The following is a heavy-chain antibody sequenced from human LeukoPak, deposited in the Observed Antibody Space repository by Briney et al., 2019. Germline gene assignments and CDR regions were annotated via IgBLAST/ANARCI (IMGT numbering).Heavy chain of an antibody. D-gene: IGHD3-22*01. Sequence: SQTLSLTCAVSGGSISSGGYYWSWIRQHPGKGLEWIGYIYYSGSTYYNPSLKSRVTISVDTSKNQFSLKLSSVTAADTAVYYCARDRPYSTYYYDSSGPDSFAFDIWGQGTMVTVSS. J-gene: IGHJ3*02. V-gene: IGHV4-31*11. CDR1: GGSISSGGYY. CDR3: ARDRPYSTYYYDSSGPDSFAFDI. CDR2: IYYSGST.